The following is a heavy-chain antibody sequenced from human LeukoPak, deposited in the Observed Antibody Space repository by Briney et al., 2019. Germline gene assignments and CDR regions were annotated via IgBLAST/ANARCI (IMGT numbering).Heavy chain of an antibody. CDR1: GFTFSSYS. V-gene: IGHV3-48*02. CDR2: ISSSSSTI. CDR3: ARDRDVLLWFGEYP. Sequence: PGGSLRLSCAASGFTFSSYSMNWVRQAPGKGLEWVSYISSSSSTIYYADSVKGRFTISRDNAKNSLCLQMNSLRDEDTAVYYCARDRDVLLWFGEYPWGQGTLVTVSS. D-gene: IGHD3-10*01. J-gene: IGHJ5*02.